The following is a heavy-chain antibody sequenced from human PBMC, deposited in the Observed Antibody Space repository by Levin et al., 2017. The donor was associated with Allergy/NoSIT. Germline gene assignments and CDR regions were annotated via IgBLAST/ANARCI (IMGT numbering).Heavy chain of an antibody. Sequence: SQTLSLTCSVSGDSISRGCYYWSWIRQPAGEGLEWIGRIYVTGRTTYSPSLKSRVTISLDRSRAQVSSKVNPVTAADTAVYYCASNLAGFSGYKPYCYMDVWGKGTTVTVSS. D-gene: IGHD5-12*01. V-gene: IGHV4-61*02. J-gene: IGHJ6*03. CDR2: IYVTGRT. CDR3: ASNLAGFSGYKPYCYMDV. CDR1: GDSISRGCYY.